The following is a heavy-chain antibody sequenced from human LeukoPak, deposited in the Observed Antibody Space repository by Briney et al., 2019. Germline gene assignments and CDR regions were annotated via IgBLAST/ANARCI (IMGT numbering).Heavy chain of an antibody. CDR3: AKWDGDLYYYYYMDV. D-gene: IGHD4-17*01. CDR1: GSTFTFYA. J-gene: IGHJ6*03. CDR2: ISGSVGST. V-gene: IGHV3-23*01. Sequence: GRSLRLSCAASGSTFTFYAMGWVRQAPGKGLEWVSVISGSVGSTYYTDSVKGRFTISRDNSKNTLYLQMDSLRAEDTAVYYCAKWDGDLYYYYYMDVWGKGTTVTVSS.